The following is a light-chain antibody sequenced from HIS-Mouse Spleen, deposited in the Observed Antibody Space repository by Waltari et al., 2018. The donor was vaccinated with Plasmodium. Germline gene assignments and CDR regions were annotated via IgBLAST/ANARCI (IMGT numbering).Light chain of an antibody. Sequence: DIQMTQSPSSLSASVGDIVTITCRASKSISSYLNWYQQKPGKAPKLLIYAASSLQSGVPSRFSGSGSGTDFTLTISSLQPEDFATYYCQQSYSTPPTFGQGTKVEIK. CDR3: QQSYSTPPT. V-gene: IGKV1-39*01. J-gene: IGKJ1*01. CDR1: KSISSY. CDR2: AAS.